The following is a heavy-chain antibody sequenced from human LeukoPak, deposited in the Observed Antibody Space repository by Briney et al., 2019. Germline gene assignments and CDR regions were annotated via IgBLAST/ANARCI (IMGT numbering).Heavy chain of an antibody. D-gene: IGHD4-17*01. CDR2: ISGSGGST. Sequence: HPGGSLRLSCVASGFTFRTDWMSWVRQAPGKGLEWVSAISGSGGSTYYADSVKGRFTISRDNSKNTLYLQMNSLRAEDTAVYYCVARYWDYGDYFVAFDIWGQGTMVTVSS. CDR1: GFTFRTDW. CDR3: VARYWDYGDYFVAFDI. V-gene: IGHV3-23*01. J-gene: IGHJ3*02.